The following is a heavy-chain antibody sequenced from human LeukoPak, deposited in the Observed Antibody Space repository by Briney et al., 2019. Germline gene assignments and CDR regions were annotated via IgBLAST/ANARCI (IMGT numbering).Heavy chain of an antibody. D-gene: IGHD6-19*01. CDR3: AKFDPYSSGWYDY. Sequence: GGSLRLSCAASGFTFSTYAVTWVRQAPGKGLEWVSTISGSGDSTYYADSVKGRFTISRDNSKNTLYLQMNSLRAEDTAVYSCAKFDPYSSGWYDYWGQGTLVTVSS. CDR2: ISGSGDST. V-gene: IGHV3-23*01. CDR1: GFTFSTYA. J-gene: IGHJ4*02.